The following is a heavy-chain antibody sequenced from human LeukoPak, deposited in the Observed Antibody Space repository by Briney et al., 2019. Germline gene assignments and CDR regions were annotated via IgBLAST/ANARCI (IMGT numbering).Heavy chain of an antibody. V-gene: IGHV4-39*07. CDR2: IYHSGST. D-gene: IGHD2-15*01. CDR1: GGSISSSSYY. CDR3: ARAATLFYFDY. J-gene: IGHJ4*02. Sequence: SETLSLTCTVSGGSISSSSYYWGWIRQPPGKGLEWIGSIYHSGSTYYNPSLKSRVTISVDTSKNQFSLKLSSVTAADTAVYYCARAATLFYFDYWGQGTLVTVSS.